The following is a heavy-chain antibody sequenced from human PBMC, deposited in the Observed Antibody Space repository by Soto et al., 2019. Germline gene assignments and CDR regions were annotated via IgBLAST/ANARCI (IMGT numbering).Heavy chain of an antibody. CDR1: GYTFNTYG. Sequence: ASVKVSCKTSGYTFNTYGINWVRQAPGQGLELMGWISAYDGKTTYAEKFQGRVTLTTDTSTSTAYMELGSLRSDDTAIYYCARDPHEFWTSYWFYPWGQGTPVTVSS. CDR2: ISAYDGKT. CDR3: ARDPHEFWTSYWFYP. D-gene: IGHD3-3*01. J-gene: IGHJ5*02. V-gene: IGHV1-18*01.